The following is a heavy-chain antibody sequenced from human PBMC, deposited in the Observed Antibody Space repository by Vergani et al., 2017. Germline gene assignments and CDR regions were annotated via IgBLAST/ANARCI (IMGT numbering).Heavy chain of an antibody. CDR3: TTRYCGGDCYYAFDI. CDR1: GFTFSNAW. D-gene: IGHD2-21*02. J-gene: IGHJ3*02. Sequence: EVQLVESGGGLVKPGGSLRLSCAASGFTFSNAWMSWVRPAPGKGLEWVGRIKSKTDGGTTDYAAPVKGRFTNSRDDSKNTLYLQMNSLKTEDTAVYYCTTRYCGGDCYYAFDIWGQGTMVTVSS. CDR2: IKSKTDGGTT. V-gene: IGHV3-15*01.